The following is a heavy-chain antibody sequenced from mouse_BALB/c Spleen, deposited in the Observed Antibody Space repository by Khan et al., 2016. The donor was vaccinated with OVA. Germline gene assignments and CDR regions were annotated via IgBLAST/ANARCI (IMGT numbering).Heavy chain of an antibody. CDR1: GYTFTDYY. Sequence: QVQLKQSGAELARPGASVKLSCKASGYTFTDYYINWVKQRTGQGLEWIGEISPGSGDTYYNEKFKGKATLTADKSSSTVYMQLSSLTAEASAFYFCARRNYFGYTFAYWGQGTLVPVSA. CDR2: ISPGSGDT. V-gene: IGHV1-77*01. CDR3: ARRNYFGYTFAY. J-gene: IGHJ3*01. D-gene: IGHD1-2*01.